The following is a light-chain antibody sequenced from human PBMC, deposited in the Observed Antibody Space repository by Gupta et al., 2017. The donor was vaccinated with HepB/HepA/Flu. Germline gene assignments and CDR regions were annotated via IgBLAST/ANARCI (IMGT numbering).Light chain of an antibody. CDR2: NNN. J-gene: IGLJ3*02. V-gene: IGLV1-44*01. CDR3: AAWGDSLKGWV. CDR1: SSNIGSND. Sequence: QSVLTQPPSASGTPGQRVTISCSGSSSNIGSNDVNWYQQLPGTAPKLLIYNNNQRPSGVPDRFSGSKSGTSASLAINGLQSEDEADYYCAAWGDSLKGWVFGGGTKLNVL.